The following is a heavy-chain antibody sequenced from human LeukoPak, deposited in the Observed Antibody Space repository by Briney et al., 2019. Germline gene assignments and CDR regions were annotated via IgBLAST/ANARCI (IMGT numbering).Heavy chain of an antibody. J-gene: IGHJ4*02. Sequence: ASVKVSCKPSGYTFTSLGISWVRQAPGQGLEWMGWIGAYNGDTNYAQKFQGRVTMTTDTSTSTAYMDLRSQRSDNTAVYYCTRDHCRGDNCPSFDYWGQGTLVTVSS. V-gene: IGHV1-18*04. CDR1: GYTFTSLG. CDR2: IGAYNGDT. D-gene: IGHD2-15*01. CDR3: TRDHCRGDNCPSFDY.